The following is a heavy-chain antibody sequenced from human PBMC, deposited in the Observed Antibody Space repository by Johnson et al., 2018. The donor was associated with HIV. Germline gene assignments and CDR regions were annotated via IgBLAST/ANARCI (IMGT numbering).Heavy chain of an antibody. CDR2: IYSGGST. J-gene: IGHJ3*02. V-gene: IGHV3-66*02. Sequence: MLLVESGGGVVQPGGSLRLSCAASGFTFSSYAMSWVRQAPGKGLEWVSVIYSGGSTYYADSVKGRFTISRDNSKNTLYLQMNSLRAEDTAVYYCARLTWDQNRGWDAFDIWGQGTMVTVSS. CDR1: GFTFSSYA. D-gene: IGHD1-26*01. CDR3: ARLTWDQNRGWDAFDI.